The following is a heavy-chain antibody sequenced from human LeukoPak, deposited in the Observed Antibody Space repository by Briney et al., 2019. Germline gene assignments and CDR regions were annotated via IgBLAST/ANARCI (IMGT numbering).Heavy chain of an antibody. CDR3: ASALPADHFDF. CDR2: IKQDGSEK. Sequence: GGSLRLSCAASGFTFSTSWMHWVRQAPGKGLEWVANIKQDGSEKYYVDSVRGRFTISRDNAKNSLYLQMNSLRAEDTAVYYCASALPADHFDFWGQGTLVTVSS. J-gene: IGHJ4*02. V-gene: IGHV3-7*01. CDR1: GFTFSTSW.